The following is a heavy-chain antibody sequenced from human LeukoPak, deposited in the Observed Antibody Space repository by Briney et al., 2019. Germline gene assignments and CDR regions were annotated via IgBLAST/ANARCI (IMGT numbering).Heavy chain of an antibody. CDR3: AKQDSYYGSGSYYKYNFFSYYMDV. J-gene: IGHJ6*03. V-gene: IGHV3-66*04. D-gene: IGHD3-10*01. Sequence: GGSLRLSCAASGFTFSTYYMNWVRQAPGKGLEWVSFIYSGGKKHSSDSVKGRFTISRDNSKNTLYLQMNSLRAEDTAVYYCAKQDSYYGSGSYYKYNFFSYYMDVWGKGTTVTISS. CDR1: GFTFSTYY. CDR2: IYSGGKK.